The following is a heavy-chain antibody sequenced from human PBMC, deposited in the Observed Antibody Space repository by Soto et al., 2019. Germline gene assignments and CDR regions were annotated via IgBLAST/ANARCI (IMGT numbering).Heavy chain of an antibody. J-gene: IGHJ5*02. CDR1: GFTFSTYW. CDR3: ATAATGSYDWFDP. Sequence: GGSLRLSCAASGFTFSTYWMHWVRQAPEKGLVWVSRINSDGSRTNYADSVKGRFTTFRDNAKNTVYLQLNSLTAEDTAVYYCATAATGSYDWFDPWGQGTLVTVSS. V-gene: IGHV3-74*01. D-gene: IGHD1-26*01. CDR2: INSDGSRT.